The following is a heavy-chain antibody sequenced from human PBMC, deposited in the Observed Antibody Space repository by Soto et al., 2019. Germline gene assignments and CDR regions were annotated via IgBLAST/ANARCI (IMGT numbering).Heavy chain of an antibody. V-gene: IGHV3-23*01. J-gene: IGHJ6*01. Sequence: GGSLRLSCAASGFTFTNYAMSWVRQAPGKGLEWVSGLSGPGDTYYADSVKGRFTISRDNSKNTLYLQMSSLRAEDTAVYYCANLSLGASTITDYYDGMDVWRKGTKGTVSS. D-gene: IGHD1-26*01. CDR3: ANLSLGASTITDYYDGMDV. CDR1: GFTFTNYA. CDR2: LSGPGDT.